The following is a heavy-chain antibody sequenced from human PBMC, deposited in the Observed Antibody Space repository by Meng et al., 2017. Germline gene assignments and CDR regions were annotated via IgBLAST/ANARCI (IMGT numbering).Heavy chain of an antibody. CDR2: ISGSGGST. Sequence: GGSLRLSCAASGFTFSSYAMSWVRQAPGKGLEWVSAISGSGGSTYYADSVKGRFTISRDNSKNTLYLQMNSLRAEDTAVYYCAKRSITGTTPNYYYGMDVWGRGTTVTVSS. D-gene: IGHD1-20*01. CDR1: GFTFSSYA. V-gene: IGHV3-23*01. CDR3: AKRSITGTTPNYYYGMDV. J-gene: IGHJ6*02.